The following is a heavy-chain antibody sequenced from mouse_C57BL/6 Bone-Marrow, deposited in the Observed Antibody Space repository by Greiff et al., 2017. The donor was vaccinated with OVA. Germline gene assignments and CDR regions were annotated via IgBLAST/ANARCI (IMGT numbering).Heavy chain of an antibody. CDR1: GFSLTSYG. D-gene: IGHD1-2*01. CDR2: IWSDGST. CDR3: ARHPITTGAMDY. J-gene: IGHJ4*01. Sequence: QVQLQQSGPGLVAPSQSLSITCTVSGFSLTSYGVHWVRQPPGKGLEWLVVIWSDGSTTYNSALKSRMSIRKDNSKSQVFLKMNSLQTDDTAMYFCARHPITTGAMDYWGQGTSVTVSS. V-gene: IGHV2-6-1*01.